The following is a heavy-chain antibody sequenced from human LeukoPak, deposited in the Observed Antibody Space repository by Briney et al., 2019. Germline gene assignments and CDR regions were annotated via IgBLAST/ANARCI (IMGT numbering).Heavy chain of an antibody. D-gene: IGHD5-24*01. V-gene: IGHV1-69*05. J-gene: IGHJ3*02. CDR1: GGTFSSYA. CDR3: ARGRQWLQLKSAFDI. CDR2: IIPIFGTA. Sequence: HEASVKVSCKASGGTFSSYAISWVRQAPGQGLEWMGGIIPIFGTANYAQKFQGRVTITTDESTSTAYMELSSLRSEDTAVYYCARGRQWLQLKSAFDIWGQGTMVTVSS.